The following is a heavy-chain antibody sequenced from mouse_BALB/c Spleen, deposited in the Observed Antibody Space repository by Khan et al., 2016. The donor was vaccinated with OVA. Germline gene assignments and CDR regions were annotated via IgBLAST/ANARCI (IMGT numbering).Heavy chain of an antibody. Sequence: VQLQQSGAELVKPGASVKLSCTASGFNIKDTYMHWVKQRPEQGLEWIGRIDPANGNTKYDPKFQGKATITADTSSNTAYLQLSSLTSEDTAVYYGASSYDYDDGYAMDYWGQGTSVTVSS. CDR2: IDPANGNT. D-gene: IGHD2-4*01. J-gene: IGHJ4*01. CDR1: GFNIKDTY. CDR3: ASSYDYDDGYAMDY. V-gene: IGHV14-3*02.